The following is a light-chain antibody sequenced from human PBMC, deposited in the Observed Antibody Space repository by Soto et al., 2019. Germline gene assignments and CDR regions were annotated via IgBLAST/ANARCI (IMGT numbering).Light chain of an antibody. V-gene: IGKV2-30*01. J-gene: IGKJ1*01. Sequence: EVVMSQSPLSLPVTHGQPASISCRSSQSLVKTDGITYLNWFHQRPGQSPRRLINRVSRRDSGVPDRFSGSGSGTDFTLKISRVEAEDVGVYYCMQGTSWPWTFGQGSKVDIK. CDR1: QSLVKTDGITY. CDR2: RVS. CDR3: MQGTSWPWT.